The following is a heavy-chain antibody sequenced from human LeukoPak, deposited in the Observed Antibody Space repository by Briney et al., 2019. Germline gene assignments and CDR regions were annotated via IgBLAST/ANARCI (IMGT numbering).Heavy chain of an antibody. V-gene: IGHV1-18*01. CDR3: ARDRSSYYYYDSSGYYNDAFDI. J-gene: IGHJ3*02. CDR2: ISAYNGNT. Sequence: ASVKVSCKASGYTFTSYGISWVRQAPGQGLEWMGWISAYNGNTNYAQKLQGRVTMTTDTSTSTAYMELRRLRSDDTAVYYCARDRSSYYYYDSSGYYNDAFDIWGQGTMVTVSS. D-gene: IGHD3-22*01. CDR1: GYTFTSYG.